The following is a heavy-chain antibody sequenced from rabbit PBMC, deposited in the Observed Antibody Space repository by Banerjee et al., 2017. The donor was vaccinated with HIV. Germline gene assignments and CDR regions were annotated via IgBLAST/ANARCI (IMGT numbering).Heavy chain of an antibody. CDR2: INTITGDT. D-gene: IGHD6-1*01. J-gene: IGHJ4*01. CDR3: ARFIASFAGYGYANL. CDR1: GIDFTSYYY. Sequence: QEQLEESGGDLVKPEGSLTLTCTASGIDFTSYYYMCWVRQAPGKGLEWIACINTITGDTVYATWAKGRFTISKASWTTVTLQMTSLTAADTASYFCARFIASFAGYGYANLWGPGTLVTVS. V-gene: IGHV1S45*01.